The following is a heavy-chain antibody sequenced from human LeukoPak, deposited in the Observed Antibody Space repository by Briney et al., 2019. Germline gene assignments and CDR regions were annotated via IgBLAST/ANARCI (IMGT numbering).Heavy chain of an antibody. CDR2: INHSGST. J-gene: IGHJ4*02. CDR1: GGSFSGYY. V-gene: IGHV4-34*01. CDR3: ARTLLVDTTDY. D-gene: IGHD5-18*01. Sequence: PSETLSLTCAVYGGSFSGYYWSWIRQPPGKGLEWIGEINHSGSTNYNPSLKSRVTISVDTSKNQFSLKLSSVTAADTAVYYCARTLLVDTTDYWGQGTPVTVSS.